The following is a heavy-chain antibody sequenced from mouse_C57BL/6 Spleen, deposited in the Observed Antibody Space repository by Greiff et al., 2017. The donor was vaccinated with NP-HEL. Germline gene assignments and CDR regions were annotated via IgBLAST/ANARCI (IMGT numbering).Heavy chain of an antibody. CDR1: GYTFTEYT. CDR3: ARHEEEGYYGNSYYAMDY. D-gene: IGHD2-1*01. V-gene: IGHV1-62-2*01. J-gene: IGHJ4*01. Sequence: VQLQQSGAELVKPGASVKLSCKASGYTFTEYTIHWVKQRSGQGLEWIGWFYPGSGSIKYNEKFKDKATLTADKSSSTVYMELSRLASEDSAVYFCARHEEEGYYGNSYYAMDYWGQGTSVTVSS. CDR2: FYPGSGSI.